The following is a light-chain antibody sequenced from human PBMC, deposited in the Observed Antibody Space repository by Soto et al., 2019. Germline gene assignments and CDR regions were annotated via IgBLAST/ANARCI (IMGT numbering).Light chain of an antibody. CDR3: KQYGSSPTWT. J-gene: IGKJ1*01. CDR2: GES. CDR1: RRVATGS. Sequence: IVFTQSPGTLSLSPGARAALSCRASRRVATGSLACYQQKPGRVPRFLIYGESGGATGIPDRFSGGGSGTAFTLTISRLEPEDFAVYYCKQYGSSPTWTFGQGTKVDIK. V-gene: IGKV3-20*01.